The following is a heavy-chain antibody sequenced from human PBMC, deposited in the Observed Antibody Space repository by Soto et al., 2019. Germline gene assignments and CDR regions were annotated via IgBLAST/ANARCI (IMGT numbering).Heavy chain of an antibody. CDR3: ARDLEGYSSGGSCQAPYGDVRWFDP. D-gene: IGHD2-15*01. CDR1: GYTFTGYY. V-gene: IGHV1-2*02. J-gene: IGHJ5*02. Sequence: ASVKVSCKASGYTFTGYYMQWVRQAPGRGVEWMGWINPNSGGTNYAQKFQGRVTMTRDTSISTAYMGLSRLRSDDTAVYYCARDLEGYSSGGSCQAPYGDVRWFDPWGQGTLVTVSS. CDR2: INPNSGGT.